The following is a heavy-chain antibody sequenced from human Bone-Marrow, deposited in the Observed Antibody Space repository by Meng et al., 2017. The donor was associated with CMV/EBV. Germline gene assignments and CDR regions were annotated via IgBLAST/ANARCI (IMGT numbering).Heavy chain of an antibody. CDR3: ARAVVVPATTDY. Sequence: GESLKISCAASGFTVSSNYMSWVRQAPGKGLEWVSVIYSGGSTYYADSVKGRFTISRDNAKNTLYLQMNSLRAEDTAVYYCARAVVVPATTDYWGQGTLVTVSS. CDR1: GFTVSSNY. CDR2: IYSGGST. J-gene: IGHJ4*02. D-gene: IGHD2-2*01. V-gene: IGHV3-53*01.